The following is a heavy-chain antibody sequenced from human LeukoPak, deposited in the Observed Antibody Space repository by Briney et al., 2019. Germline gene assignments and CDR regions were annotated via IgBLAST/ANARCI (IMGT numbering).Heavy chain of an antibody. CDR2: ISAYNGNT. Sequence: ASVKVSCKASGYTFTSYGISWVRQAPGQGLEWMGWISAYNGNTNYAQKLQGRVTMTTDTSTSTAYMELRSLRSDDTAVYYCARAMRSGWYVRYYFDYWGQGTLVTVSS. J-gene: IGHJ4*02. V-gene: IGHV1-18*01. CDR1: GYTFTSYG. CDR3: ARAMRSGWYVRYYFDY. D-gene: IGHD6-19*01.